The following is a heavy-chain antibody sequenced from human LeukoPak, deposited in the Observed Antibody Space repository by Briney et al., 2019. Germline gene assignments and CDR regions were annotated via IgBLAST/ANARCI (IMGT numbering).Heavy chain of an antibody. V-gene: IGHV4-59*01. CDR3: ARVAVSAREYFDY. CDR1: GASISSYY. J-gene: IGHJ4*02. Sequence: KTSETLSLTCTVSGASISSYYWSWIRQSPGKGLEWIGYIYYNGNTNYNPSLKGRVTISVDSSKNQFSLRLSSVTAADTVVYYCARVAVSAREYFDYWGQGTLVTVSS. CDR2: IYYNGNT. D-gene: IGHD2-21*02.